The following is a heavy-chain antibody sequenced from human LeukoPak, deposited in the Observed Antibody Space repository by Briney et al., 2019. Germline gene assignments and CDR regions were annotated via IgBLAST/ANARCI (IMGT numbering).Heavy chain of an antibody. Sequence: ASVKVSCKASGYTFIGYYMHWVRQAPGQRLEWMGWINPNSGDTNYAQKFQGRVTMTRDTSISTAYMELSSLRSDDTAVYYCARVSSVAGKVGVHCFAPGGQGPLFP. J-gene: IGHJ5*02. D-gene: IGHD6-19*01. CDR2: INPNSGDT. CDR1: GYTFIGYY. V-gene: IGHV1-2*02. CDR3: ARVSSVAGKVGVHCFAP.